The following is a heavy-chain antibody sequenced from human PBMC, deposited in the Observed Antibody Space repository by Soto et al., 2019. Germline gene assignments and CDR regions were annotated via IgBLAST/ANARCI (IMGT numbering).Heavy chain of an antibody. CDR3: AKGRYDFWSPYYFDS. J-gene: IGHJ4*02. CDR2: ITWNSRVL. CDR1: GLNFDDFA. D-gene: IGHD3-3*01. V-gene: IGHV3-9*01. Sequence: GGSLRLSCVGTGLNFDDFAMHWVRQAPGKGLEWVSGITWNSRVLAYADSVKGRFTISRDNAGNSLYLQMDSLRDEDTALYYCAKGRYDFWSPYYFDSWGQGXLGTVS.